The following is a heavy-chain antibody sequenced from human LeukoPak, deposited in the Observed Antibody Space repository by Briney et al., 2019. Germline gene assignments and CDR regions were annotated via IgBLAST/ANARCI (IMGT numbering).Heavy chain of an antibody. CDR2: IVPIFGTA. J-gene: IGHJ6*03. Sequence: ASVKVSCKASGGTFSSYAISWVRQAPGQGLEWMGGIVPIFGTANYAQKFQGRVTITTDESTSTAYMERSSLRSEDTAVYYCARDYYGSGYRYFYYMDVWGKGTTVTVSS. CDR3: ARDYYGSGYRYFYYMDV. D-gene: IGHD3-10*01. V-gene: IGHV1-69*05. CDR1: GGTFSSYA.